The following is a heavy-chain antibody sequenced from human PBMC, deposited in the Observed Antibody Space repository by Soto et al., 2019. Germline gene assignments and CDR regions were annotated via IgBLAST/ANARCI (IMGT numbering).Heavy chain of an antibody. CDR1: GYTFSGFY. Sequence: ASVKVSCKASGYTFSGFYMHWVRQATGQGLEWMGWINPNSGGTKSAEKFQGRVTMTRDTSISTAYMELSRLTSDDTAVYYCASAAVTGTAGLDFWGQGTQVTVSS. CDR2: INPNSGGT. J-gene: IGHJ4*02. CDR3: ASAAVTGTAGLDF. D-gene: IGHD6-19*01. V-gene: IGHV1-2*02.